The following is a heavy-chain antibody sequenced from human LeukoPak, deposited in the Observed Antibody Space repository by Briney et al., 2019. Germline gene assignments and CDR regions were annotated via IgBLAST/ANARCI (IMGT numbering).Heavy chain of an antibody. J-gene: IGHJ4*02. CDR3: ARVYCSGGSCYPYFDY. D-gene: IGHD2-15*01. Sequence: GGSLRLSCAASGFTFNNYNMNWVRQAPGKGLEWVSYISSTSSTIYYADSVKGRFTISRDNAKNSLYLQMNSLRAEDTAVYYCARVYCSGGSCYPYFDYWGQGTLVTVSS. CDR2: ISSTSSTI. V-gene: IGHV3-48*01. CDR1: GFTFNNYN.